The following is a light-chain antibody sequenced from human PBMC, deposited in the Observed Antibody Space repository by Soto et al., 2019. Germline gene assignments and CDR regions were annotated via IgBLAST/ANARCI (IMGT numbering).Light chain of an antibody. J-gene: IGKJ1*01. CDR2: AAS. Sequence: EIVLTQSPGTLSLYPGERATLSCRASQSVSSSYLAWYQQKPGQAPRLLIYAASSRATGIPDRFSGSGSGTDFTLTISRLEPEDFAVYYCQQYGSPPQTFGQGTKV. CDR1: QSVSSSY. V-gene: IGKV3-20*01. CDR3: QQYGSPPQT.